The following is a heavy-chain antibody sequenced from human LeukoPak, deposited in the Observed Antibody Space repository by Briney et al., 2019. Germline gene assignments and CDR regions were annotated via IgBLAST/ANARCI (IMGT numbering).Heavy chain of an antibody. CDR3: ARACYAYYSKCAFEV. Sequence: SETLSLTCTVSGGSISSYYWSWIRQPAGKGLEWIGRIFTSGSTDYNPSLKTRVTMSVDTSKNHFSLTLTSVTAADTAMYYCARACYAYYSKCAFEVWGQGTMVTVSS. CDR1: GGSISSYY. J-gene: IGHJ3*01. CDR2: IFTSGST. V-gene: IGHV4-4*07. D-gene: IGHD2-2*01.